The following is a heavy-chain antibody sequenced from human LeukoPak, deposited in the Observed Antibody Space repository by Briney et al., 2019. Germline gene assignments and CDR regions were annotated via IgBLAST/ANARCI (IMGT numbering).Heavy chain of an antibody. CDR2: IYHSGST. CDR3: ARLDSSGWYYFDY. V-gene: IGHV4-4*02. CDR1: GGSISSSNW. Sequence: SETLSLTCAVSGGSISSSNWWSWVRQPPGKGLEWIGEIYHSGSTNYNPSLKSRVTISVDKSKNQFSLKLSSVTAADTAVYYCARLDSSGWYYFDYWGQGTLVTVSS. J-gene: IGHJ4*02. D-gene: IGHD6-19*01.